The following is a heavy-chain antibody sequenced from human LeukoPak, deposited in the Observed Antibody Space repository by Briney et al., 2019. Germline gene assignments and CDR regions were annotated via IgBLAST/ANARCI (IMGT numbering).Heavy chain of an antibody. J-gene: IGHJ4*02. CDR3: IRDVGATSDY. CDR1: GFTFSGSA. CDR2: IRSKANNYAT. D-gene: IGHD1-26*01. V-gene: IGHV3-73*01. Sequence: PGGSLRLSCAASGFTFSGSAMHWVRQASGKGLEWVGRIRSKANNYATAYAASVKGRFTISRDDSKNTAYLQMNSLKTEDTAVYYCIRDVGATSDYWGQGTLVTVSS.